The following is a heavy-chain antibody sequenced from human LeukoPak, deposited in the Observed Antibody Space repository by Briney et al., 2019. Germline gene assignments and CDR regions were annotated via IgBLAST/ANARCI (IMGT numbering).Heavy chain of an antibody. J-gene: IGHJ5*02. CDR3: AKDCTTQEFDP. D-gene: IGHD2-8*01. CDR1: GFTFDDYA. Sequence: GGSLRLSCAAAGFTFDDYAMHWVRQAPGKGLEWVAVISYDGRNKYYADSVKGRFTISRDNSKNTLYLQMNSLRAEDAAVYYCAKDCTTQEFDPWGQGTLVTVSS. CDR2: ISYDGRNK. V-gene: IGHV3-30*18.